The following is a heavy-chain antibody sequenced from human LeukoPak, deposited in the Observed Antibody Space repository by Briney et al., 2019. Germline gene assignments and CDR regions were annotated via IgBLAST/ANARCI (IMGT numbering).Heavy chain of an antibody. Sequence: ASETLSLTCTVSGGSISNYYWSWIRQPPGKRLEWIGYIYYTGSTYYNPSLKSRVSISVDTSKNQFSLRLTSVTAADTAVYYCTTIEYSSSIVYWGQGTLVTVSS. CDR1: GGSISNYY. V-gene: IGHV4-59*12. J-gene: IGHJ4*02. CDR3: TTIEYSSSIVY. CDR2: IYYTGST. D-gene: IGHD6-6*01.